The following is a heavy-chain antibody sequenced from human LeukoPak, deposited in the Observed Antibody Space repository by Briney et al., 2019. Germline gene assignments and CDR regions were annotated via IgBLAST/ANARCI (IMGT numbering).Heavy chain of an antibody. CDR3: ARETYCGGDCYSELWFDP. V-gene: IGHV1-69*04. J-gene: IGHJ5*02. D-gene: IGHD2-21*02. CDR2: IIPILGIA. Sequence: SVEVSCKASGGTFSSYAISWVRQAPGQGLEWMGRIIPILGIANYAQKFQGRVTITADKSTSTAYMELSSLRSEDTAVYHCARETYCGGDCYSELWFDPWGQGTLVTVSS. CDR1: GGTFSSYA.